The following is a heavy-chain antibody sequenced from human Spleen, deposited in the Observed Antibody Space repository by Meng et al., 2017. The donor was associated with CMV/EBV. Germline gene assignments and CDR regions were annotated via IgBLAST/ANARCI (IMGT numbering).Heavy chain of an antibody. Sequence: GFTFRTYGMHWVRQAPGKVLEWVAVIWYDGGNKYYADSVKGRFTISRDNSKNTLYLQMSSLRAEDTAVYYCAKDSKEEWLWRGYFDYWGQGTLVTVSS. CDR2: IWYDGGNK. V-gene: IGHV3-33*06. CDR3: AKDSKEEWLWRGYFDY. D-gene: IGHD3-3*01. J-gene: IGHJ4*02. CDR1: GFTFRTYG.